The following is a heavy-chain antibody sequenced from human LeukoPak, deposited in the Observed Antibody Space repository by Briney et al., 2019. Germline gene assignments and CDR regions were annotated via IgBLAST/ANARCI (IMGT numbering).Heavy chain of an antibody. CDR2: INWNGGST. D-gene: IGHD3-22*01. V-gene: IGHV3-20*04. CDR3: ARDRGAQFTYYDSSGYYDH. J-gene: IGHJ4*02. Sequence: GGSLRLSCAASGFTFDDYGMSWVRQAPGKGLEWVSGINWNGGSTGYADSVKGRFTISRDNAKNSLYLQMNSLRAEDTAVYYCARDRGAQFTYYDSSGYYDHWGQGTLVTVSS. CDR1: GFTFDDYG.